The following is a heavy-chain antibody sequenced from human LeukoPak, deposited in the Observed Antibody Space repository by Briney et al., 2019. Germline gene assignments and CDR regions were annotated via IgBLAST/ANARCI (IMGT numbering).Heavy chain of an antibody. D-gene: IGHD2-2*01. CDR2: IYHSGNT. CDR3: TRGGTSDIVVVPAAIGPYGGTWFDP. J-gene: IGHJ5*02. CDR1: GGSISSSNYY. Sequence: SETLSLTCTVSGGSISSSNYYWGWIRQPPGKGLEWIGNIYHSGNTYYNPSLKSRVTISVDTSKNQFSLKLTSVTAAGTAVYYCTRGGTSDIVVVPAAIGPYGGTWFDPWGQGTLVTVSS. V-gene: IGHV4-39*07.